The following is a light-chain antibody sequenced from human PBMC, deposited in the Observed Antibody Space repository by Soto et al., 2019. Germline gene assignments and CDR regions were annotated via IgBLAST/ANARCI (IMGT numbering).Light chain of an antibody. CDR3: QKYNTAPLT. CDR1: QGIGVY. Sequence: DIQMTLSPSSLSASLGDRVTITRRASQGIGVYLAWFQQKPGKVPRLLIYAASALQSGVPSRFSGGGSGTDFTLTINSLQPEDVATYYCQKYNTAPLTLGGGTKVEIK. J-gene: IGKJ4*01. V-gene: IGKV1-27*01. CDR2: AAS.